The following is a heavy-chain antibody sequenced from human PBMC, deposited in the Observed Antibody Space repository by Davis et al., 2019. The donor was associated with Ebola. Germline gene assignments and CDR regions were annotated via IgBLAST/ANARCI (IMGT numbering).Heavy chain of an antibody. CDR2: IYYSGST. Sequence: PSETLSLTCTVSGGSISSYYWSWIRQPPGKGLEWIGYIYYSGSTYYNPSLKSRVTISVDTSKNQFSLNLSSVTAADTAVYYCARGYASGWYVMRYWGQGTLVTVSS. V-gene: IGHV4-59*01. D-gene: IGHD6-19*01. J-gene: IGHJ4*02. CDR3: ARGYASGWYVMRY. CDR1: GGSISSYY.